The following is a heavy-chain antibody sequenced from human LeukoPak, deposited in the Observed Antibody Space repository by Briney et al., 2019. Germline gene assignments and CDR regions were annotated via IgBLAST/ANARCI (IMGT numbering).Heavy chain of an antibody. V-gene: IGHV3-15*01. CDR1: GFTFSNAW. Sequence: GGSLSLSCAASGFTFSNAWMTWVRQAPGKGLEWVGRIKSKTGGGTTDYSGPVKGRFTISRDDSRHTLYLQVNSLKTEDTALYYCTTDLGRWGQGALVTVSS. J-gene: IGHJ4*02. CDR2: IKSKTGGGTT. CDR3: TTDLGR.